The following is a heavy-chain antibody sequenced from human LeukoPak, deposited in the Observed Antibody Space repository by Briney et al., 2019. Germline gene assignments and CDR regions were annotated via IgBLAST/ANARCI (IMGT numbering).Heavy chain of an antibody. CDR1: GGSISNYY. J-gene: IGHJ5*02. D-gene: IGHD3-10*01. Sequence: SETLSLTCTVSGGSISNYYWSWIRQPAGKGLEWIGRIYISGSTTYNPSLRSRVTISIDTSKNQFSLKLSSVTAADTAVYYCARGTYYSGSGSLNWFDPWGQGTLVTVSS. CDR3: ARGTYYSGSGSLNWFDP. CDR2: IYISGST. V-gene: IGHV4-4*07.